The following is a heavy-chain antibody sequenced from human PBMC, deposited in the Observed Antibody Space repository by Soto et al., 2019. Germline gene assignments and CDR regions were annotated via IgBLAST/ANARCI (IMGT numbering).Heavy chain of an antibody. CDR3: ARDLRAYCGGDCYSYGMDV. D-gene: IGHD2-21*01. V-gene: IGHV4-31*03. CDR1: GGSISSGGYY. CDR2: IYYSGST. J-gene: IGHJ6*02. Sequence: QVQLQESGPGLVKPSQTLSLTCTVSGGSISSGGYYWSWIRQHPGKGLEWIGYIYYSGSTYYNPSXXSRVTLSVDTXXNXFXXELSSVTAADTAVYYCARDLRAYCGGDCYSYGMDVWGQGTTVTVSS.